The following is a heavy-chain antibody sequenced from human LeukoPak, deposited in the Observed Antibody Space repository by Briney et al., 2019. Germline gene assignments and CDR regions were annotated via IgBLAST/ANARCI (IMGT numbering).Heavy chain of an antibody. D-gene: IGHD3-22*01. V-gene: IGHV3-48*01. J-gene: IGHJ4*02. Sequence: AGGSLRLSCAASGFTFSSYAMSWVRQAPGKGLEWVSYISSSSSTIYYADSVKGRFTISKDNAKNSLYLQMNSLRAEDKAVYYCAKADRRWATYYYDSSGYYYDYWGQGTLVIVSS. CDR2: ISSSSSTI. CDR1: GFTFSSYA. CDR3: AKADRRWATYYYDSSGYYYDY.